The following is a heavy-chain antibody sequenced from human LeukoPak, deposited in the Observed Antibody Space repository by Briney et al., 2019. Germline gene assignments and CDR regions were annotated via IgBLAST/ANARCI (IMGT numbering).Heavy chain of an antibody. D-gene: IGHD6-19*01. CDR1: GFTFRSYG. Sequence: GGSLRLSCAASGFTFRSYGMHWFRQAPGKGLEGVAFIRYDGSNKYYADSVKGRFTISRDNSKNTLYLKMNSLRAEDTAVYYCAKETYSSGWYELDYWGQGTLVTVSS. CDR3: AKETYSSGWYELDY. V-gene: IGHV3-30*02. CDR2: IRYDGSNK. J-gene: IGHJ4*02.